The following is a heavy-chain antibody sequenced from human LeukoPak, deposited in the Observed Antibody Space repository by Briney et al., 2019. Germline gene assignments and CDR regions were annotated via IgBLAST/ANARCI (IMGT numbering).Heavy chain of an antibody. V-gene: IGHV4-39*07. CDR2: IYYSGST. CDR1: GGSISSSSYY. Sequence: SETLSLTCTVSGGSISSSSYYWGWIRQPPGKGLEWIGSIYYSGSTYYNPSLKSRVTISVDTSKNQFSLKLSSVTAADTAVYYCARTRLWPTGTFDYWGQGTLVTVSS. J-gene: IGHJ4*02. CDR3: ARTRLWPTGTFDY. D-gene: IGHD5-18*01.